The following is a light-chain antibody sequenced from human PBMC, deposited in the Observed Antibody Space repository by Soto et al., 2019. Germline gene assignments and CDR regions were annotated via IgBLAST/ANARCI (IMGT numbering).Light chain of an antibody. CDR1: SIDVGGYNY. V-gene: IGLV2-14*01. Sequence: QSVLTQPASVSGSPGQSITISCTGTSIDVGGYNYVSWYQQHPGKAPKLMIYEVSNRPSGVSSRFSGSKSGNTASLTISGLQAEDDADYYCSSYTSSSTLVFGTGTKLIVL. J-gene: IGLJ1*01. CDR3: SSYTSSSTLV. CDR2: EVS.